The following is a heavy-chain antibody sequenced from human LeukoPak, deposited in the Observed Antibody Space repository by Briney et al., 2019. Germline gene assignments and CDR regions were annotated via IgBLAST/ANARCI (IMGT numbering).Heavy chain of an antibody. J-gene: IGHJ6*02. Sequence: GGSLRLSCAASGFTFSSYSMNWVRQAPGKGLEWVSSISSSSSYIYYADSVKGRFTISRDNAKNSLYLQMNSLRAEDTAVYYCAREYYDFWSGYYNCYYYYGMDVWGQGTTVTVSS. CDR1: GFTFSSYS. V-gene: IGHV3-21*01. D-gene: IGHD3-3*01. CDR3: AREYYDFWSGYYNCYYYYGMDV. CDR2: ISSSSSYI.